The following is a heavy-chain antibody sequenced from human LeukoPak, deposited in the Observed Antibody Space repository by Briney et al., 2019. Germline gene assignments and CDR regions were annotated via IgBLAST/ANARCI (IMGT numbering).Heavy chain of an antibody. CDR3: ARAVANSGCDYYYYMDV. CDR1: GGSLSSYY. CDR2: IYYSGST. D-gene: IGHD5-12*01. Sequence: SETLSLTCTVSGGSLSSYYWSWIRQPPGKGLEWIGYIYYSGSTNYNPSLKSRVTISVDTSKNQFSLKLSSVTAADTAVYYCARAVANSGCDYYYYMDVWGKGTTVTVSS. J-gene: IGHJ6*03. V-gene: IGHV4-59*01.